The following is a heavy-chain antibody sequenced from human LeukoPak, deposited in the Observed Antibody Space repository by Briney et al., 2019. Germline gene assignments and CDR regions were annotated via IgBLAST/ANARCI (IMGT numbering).Heavy chain of an antibody. J-gene: IGHJ4*02. V-gene: IGHV3-9*01. CDR3: AKDIDPTFYYFDY. CDR2: ISWNSGSI. Sequence: AGGSLRLSCAASGFTFDDYAMHWVRQAPGKGLEWVSGISWNSGSIGYADSVKGRFTISRDNAKNSLYLQMNSLRAEDTALYYCAKDIDPTFYYFDYWGQGTLVTVSS. CDR1: GFTFDDYA.